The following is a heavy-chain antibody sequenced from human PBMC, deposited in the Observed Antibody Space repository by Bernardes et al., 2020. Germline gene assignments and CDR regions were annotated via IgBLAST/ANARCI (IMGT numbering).Heavy chain of an antibody. D-gene: IGHD3-3*01. CDR3: ATVDFWSGPLT. J-gene: IGHJ5*02. CDR1: GFTFSTFW. CDR2: INQDGSET. Sequence: GGSLRLSCAASGFTFSTFWMTWVRQAPGKGLEWVANINQDGSETFYVDSVKGRFTISRDSSNNSLDLQMTSLKPDDTAIYYCATVDFWSGPLTWGQGTLVTVSS. V-gene: IGHV3-7*03.